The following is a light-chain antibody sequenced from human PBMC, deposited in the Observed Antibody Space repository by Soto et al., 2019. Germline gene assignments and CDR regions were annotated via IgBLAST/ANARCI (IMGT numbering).Light chain of an antibody. V-gene: IGKV3D-15*01. CDR3: QQYYTRPPWT. Sequence: VMTQSPATLSASPGDSVALSCRSSQNVSDNLACYQQKPGQAPRLLIYDSSARASDVPVRFSGGGTGAEFTLTIINLQTEDFAVYICQQYYTRPPWTFGQGTKVDIK. CDR2: DSS. CDR1: QNVSDN. J-gene: IGKJ1*01.